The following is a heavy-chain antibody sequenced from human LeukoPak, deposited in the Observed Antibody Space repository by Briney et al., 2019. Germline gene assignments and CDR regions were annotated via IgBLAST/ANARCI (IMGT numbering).Heavy chain of an antibody. D-gene: IGHD6-19*01. CDR2: IYYSRSS. CDR3: TRGERLGLDY. CDR1: GASITTYY. Sequence: SETLSLTCTVSGASITTYYWSWIRQSPGKGLEWIGYIYYSRSSNYNPSLKSRVTLSVDTSKNQFSLRLTSVTAADTAVYYCTRGERLGLDYWGQGTLVTVSS. J-gene: IGHJ4*02. V-gene: IGHV4-59*01.